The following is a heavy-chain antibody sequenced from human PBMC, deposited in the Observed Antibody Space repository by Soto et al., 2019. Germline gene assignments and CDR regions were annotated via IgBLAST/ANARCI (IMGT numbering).Heavy chain of an antibody. D-gene: IGHD3-9*01. CDR1: GFTVSSNY. Sequence: GGSLRLSCAASGFTVSSNYMSWVRQAPGKGLEWVSVIYSGGSTYYADSVKGRFTISRDKSKNTLYLQMNSLRAEDTAVYYCARDRVDILTGYFFDYWGQGTLVTVSS. CDR3: ARDRVDILTGYFFDY. CDR2: IYSGGST. V-gene: IGHV3-66*01. J-gene: IGHJ4*02.